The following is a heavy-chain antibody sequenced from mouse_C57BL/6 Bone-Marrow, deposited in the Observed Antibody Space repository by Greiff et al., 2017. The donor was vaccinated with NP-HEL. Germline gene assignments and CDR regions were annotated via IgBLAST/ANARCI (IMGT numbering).Heavy chain of an antibody. CDR2: IDPETGGT. Sequence: ESGAELVRPGASVTLSCKASGYTFTDYEMHWVKQTPVHGLEWIGAIDPETGGTAYNQKFKGKAILTADKSASTAYMELRSLTSEDSAVYYCTRDYGRKMDYWGQGTSVTVSS. CDR1: GYTFTDYE. J-gene: IGHJ4*01. D-gene: IGHD1-1*01. V-gene: IGHV1-15*01. CDR3: TRDYGRKMDY.